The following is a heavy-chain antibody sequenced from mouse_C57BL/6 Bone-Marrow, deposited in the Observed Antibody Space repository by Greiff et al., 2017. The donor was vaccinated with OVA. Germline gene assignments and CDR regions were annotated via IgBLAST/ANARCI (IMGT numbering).Heavy chain of an antibody. Sequence: EVHLVESGGGLVKPGGSLKLSCAASGFTFSGYAMSWVRQTPEKRLEWVAAISDGGSYTYYPDTVKGRFTISRDNAKNHLYLQMSHLKSEDTAMYYFAREWLPAYWGQGTLVTVSA. CDR1: GFTFSGYA. CDR3: AREWLPAY. D-gene: IGHD2-2*01. CDR2: ISDGGSYT. J-gene: IGHJ3*01. V-gene: IGHV5-4*01.